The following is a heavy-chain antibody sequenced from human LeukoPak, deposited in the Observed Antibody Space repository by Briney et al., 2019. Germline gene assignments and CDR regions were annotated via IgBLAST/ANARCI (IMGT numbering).Heavy chain of an antibody. Sequence: GASVTVSFTASGGTFSNYAISWVRQAPGQGLEWMGWINPNSGGTNYAQQFQGRVTMTRDTSISTAYMELSRLRSDDPAVYYCARDGYYYGSGGYYHYYYYTDVWGKGTTVTISS. J-gene: IGHJ6*03. V-gene: IGHV1-2*02. D-gene: IGHD3-10*01. CDR3: ARDGYYYGSGGYYHYYYYTDV. CDR1: GGTFSNYA. CDR2: INPNSGGT.